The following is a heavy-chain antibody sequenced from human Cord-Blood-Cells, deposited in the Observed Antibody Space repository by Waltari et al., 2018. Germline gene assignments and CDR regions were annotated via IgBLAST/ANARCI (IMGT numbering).Heavy chain of an antibody. J-gene: IGHJ4*02. CDR1: GGSISSPY. CDR3: ARLELGWSYFDY. D-gene: IGHD1-7*01. V-gene: IGHV4-59*11. CDR2: IYYSGST. Sequence: QVQLQESGPGLVKPSETLSLTCPVPGGSISSPYWSWIRQPPVKGLEWIGYIYYSGSTNYNPSLKSRVTISVDTSKNQFSLKLSSVTAADTAVYYCARLELGWSYFDYWGQGTLVTVSS.